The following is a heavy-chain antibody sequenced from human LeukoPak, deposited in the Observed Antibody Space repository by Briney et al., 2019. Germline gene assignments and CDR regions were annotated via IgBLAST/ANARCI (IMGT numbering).Heavy chain of an antibody. Sequence: GGSLRLSCAASGFTFSGNYISWVGQSQGKGLEWVSVIYSGETTYSPVSVKAIFTLSRDNFKNTVYLQMNSLRAEDTAVYYCARGYSSSSFFDYWGQGTLVTVSS. CDR3: ARGYSSSSFFDY. CDR2: IYSGETT. J-gene: IGHJ4*02. CDR1: GFTFSGNY. V-gene: IGHV3-66*01. D-gene: IGHD6-6*01.